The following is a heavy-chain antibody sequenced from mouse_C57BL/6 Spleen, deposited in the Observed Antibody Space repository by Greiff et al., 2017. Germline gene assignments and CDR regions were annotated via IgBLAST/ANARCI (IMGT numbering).Heavy chain of an antibody. CDR3: ARSATTVVADYARDY. V-gene: IGHV1-69*01. CDR2: IDPSDSYT. CDR1: GYTFTSYW. D-gene: IGHD1-1*01. J-gene: IGHJ4*01. Sequence: QVQLQQPGAELVMPGASVKLSCKASGYTFTSYWMHWVKQRPGQGLEWIGEIDPSDSYTNYNQKFKGKSTLTVDKSSSTAYMQLSSLTSEDSAVYYCARSATTVVADYARDYWGQGTSVTVSS.